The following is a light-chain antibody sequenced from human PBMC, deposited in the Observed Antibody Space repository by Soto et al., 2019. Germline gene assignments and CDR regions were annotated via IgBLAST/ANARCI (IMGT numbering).Light chain of an antibody. V-gene: IGKV3-20*01. J-gene: IGKJ5*01. CDR2: ATS. CDR1: QSVDSIY. Sequence: EIVLTPSPGSLSLSPVERATLSCRASQSVDSIYLAWYQQKPGQAPSLLIYATSSRATGIPDRFSGSGSGTDFSLTISRLEPEDFAVYYCQQYGSSPITFGQGTRLEIK. CDR3: QQYGSSPIT.